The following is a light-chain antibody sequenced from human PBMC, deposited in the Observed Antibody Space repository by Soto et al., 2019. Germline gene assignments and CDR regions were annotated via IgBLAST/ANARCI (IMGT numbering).Light chain of an antibody. CDR1: QSLVNRDGNTY. CDR3: MQGILCPFT. V-gene: IGKV2-30*01. Sequence: DVVMTQSPLSLPVTLGQPASMSCRSSQSLVNRDGNTYLSWFQQRPGQSPRRLIYKVCNRDSGVLDRLRGSGSGSDFTLKISRVEAEDVGLYYGMQGILCPFTFGPGTKVDI. J-gene: IGKJ3*01. CDR2: KVC.